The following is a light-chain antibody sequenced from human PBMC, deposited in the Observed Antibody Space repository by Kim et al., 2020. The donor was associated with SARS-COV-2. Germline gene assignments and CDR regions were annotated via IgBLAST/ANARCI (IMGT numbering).Light chain of an antibody. Sequence: EIVLTQSPGTLSLSPGERATLSCRASQSVSSSYLTWYQHKPGQAPRLLIYGTSSRATGIPDRFSGSGSGTDFTLTISRLEPEDFAVYYCQQYGRSVTFGGRTKVDIK. J-gene: IGKJ4*01. CDR1: QSVSSSY. CDR2: GTS. V-gene: IGKV3-20*01. CDR3: QQYGRSVT.